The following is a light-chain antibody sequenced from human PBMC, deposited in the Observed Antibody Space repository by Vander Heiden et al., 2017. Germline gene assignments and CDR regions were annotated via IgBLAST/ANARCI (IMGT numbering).Light chain of an antibody. CDR1: QSVSSSY. CDR2: GAS. V-gene: IGKV3-20*01. Sequence: EIVLTQSPGTLSLSPGERATLSCRASQSVSSSYLAWHQQKPGQAPRLLIYGASFRATGLPDRFSASGSGTDFTLTISRLKPEDFAVYYCQQVNRSPYTFGQGTKMEIK. J-gene: IGKJ2*01. CDR3: QQVNRSPYT.